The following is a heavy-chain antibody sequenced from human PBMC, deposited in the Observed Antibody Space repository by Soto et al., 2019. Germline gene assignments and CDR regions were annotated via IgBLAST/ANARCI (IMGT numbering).Heavy chain of an antibody. CDR3: AREGRSVAGMDV. CDR2: ISYDGSNK. CDR1: GFTFSSYA. Sequence: QVQLVESGGGVVQPGRSLRLSCAASGFTFSSYAMHWVRQAPGQGLEWVAVISYDGSNKYYADSVKGRFTISRDNSKNTLYLQMNSLRAEDTAVYYCAREGRSVAGMDVWGQGTTVTVSS. V-gene: IGHV3-30-3*01. J-gene: IGHJ6*02. D-gene: IGHD6-13*01.